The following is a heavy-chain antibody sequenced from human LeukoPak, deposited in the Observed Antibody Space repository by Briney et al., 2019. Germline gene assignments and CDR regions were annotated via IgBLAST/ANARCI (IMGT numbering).Heavy chain of an antibody. Sequence: ASVTVSCKASGYTFTGYYMHWVRQAPGQGLEWMGWINPNSGGTNYAQKFQGRVTMTRDTSISTAYMELSRLRSDDTAVYYCARGHYGSGSYWPPYYYYYMDVWGKGTTVTISS. V-gene: IGHV1-2*02. CDR3: ARGHYGSGSYWPPYYYYYMDV. CDR2: INPNSGGT. CDR1: GYTFTGYY. D-gene: IGHD3-10*01. J-gene: IGHJ6*03.